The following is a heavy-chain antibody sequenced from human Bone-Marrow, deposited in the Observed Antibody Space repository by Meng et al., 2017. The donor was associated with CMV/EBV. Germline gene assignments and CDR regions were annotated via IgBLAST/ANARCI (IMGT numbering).Heavy chain of an antibody. CDR3: ARHNPPGYMIPYTFDP. D-gene: IGHD3-22*01. CDR1: GGSFSGYY. J-gene: IGHJ5*02. CDR2: IYYSGST. Sequence: SETLSFTCAAYGGSFSGYYWGWIRQPPGKGLEWIGSIYYSGSTYYNPSLKSRVTISVDTSKNQFSLKLSSVTAADTAVYYCARHNPPGYMIPYTFDPWGQGTLVTVSS. V-gene: IGHV4-39*01.